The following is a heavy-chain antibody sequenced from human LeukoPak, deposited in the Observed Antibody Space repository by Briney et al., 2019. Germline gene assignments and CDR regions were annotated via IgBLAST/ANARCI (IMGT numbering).Heavy chain of an antibody. Sequence: GGSLRLSCAASGFTFSSNAMHWVRQAPGKGLEWVAAISYDGSNKYYADSVKGRFTISRDNAKNSLYLQMNSLRAEDTAVYYCARDNQFLDYWGQGTLVTVSS. V-gene: IGHV3-30*04. J-gene: IGHJ4*02. CDR2: ISYDGSNK. D-gene: IGHD5-24*01. CDR3: ARDNQFLDY. CDR1: GFTFSSNA.